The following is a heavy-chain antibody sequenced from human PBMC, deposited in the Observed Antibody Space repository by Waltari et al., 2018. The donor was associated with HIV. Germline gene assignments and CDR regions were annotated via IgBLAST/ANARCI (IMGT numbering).Heavy chain of an antibody. CDR1: GFPFTPFA. D-gene: IGHD3-22*01. CDR2: ISTSSRPI. J-gene: IGHJ4*02. CDR3: ARESYYYDSSGYPLAY. Sequence: DVQLEESGGGLVQPGGSLRLSFAASGFPFTPFAFNWVRQAPGKGLEWVSYISTSSRPIYYADSVKGRFTISRDDAKNSLYLEMNSLRADDTAVYYCARESYYYDSSGYPLAYWGQGILVTVSS. V-gene: IGHV3-48*04.